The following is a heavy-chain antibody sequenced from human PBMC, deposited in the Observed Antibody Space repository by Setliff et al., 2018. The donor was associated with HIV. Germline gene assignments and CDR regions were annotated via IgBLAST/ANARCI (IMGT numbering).Heavy chain of an antibody. V-gene: IGHV1-69*01. J-gene: IGHJ6*02. D-gene: IGHD2-15*01. CDR2: IIPIVGTA. CDR3: ARGSGGYGSGGSCYFGFGLAL. Sequence: WMGGIIPIVGTANYAQKFQGRVTITADESTSTAYMELSSLGSEDTAVYYCARGSGGYGSGGSCYFGFGLALWGQGTTVTVSS.